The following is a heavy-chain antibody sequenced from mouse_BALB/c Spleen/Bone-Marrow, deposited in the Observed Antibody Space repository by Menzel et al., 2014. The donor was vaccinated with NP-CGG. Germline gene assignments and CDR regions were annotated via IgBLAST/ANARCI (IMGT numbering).Heavy chain of an antibody. CDR3: ARDWDGIDY. CDR1: GDSIXSGY. Sequence: DVKLVESGPSLVKPSQTLSLTCSVTGDSIXSGYWNWIRKFPGNKLEYMGYISYSGSTYYNPSLKSRISITRDTSKNQYYLQLNSVTTEDTATYYCARDWDGIDYWGQGTTLTVSS. J-gene: IGHJ2*01. D-gene: IGHD4-1*01. V-gene: IGHV3-8*02. CDR2: ISYSGST.